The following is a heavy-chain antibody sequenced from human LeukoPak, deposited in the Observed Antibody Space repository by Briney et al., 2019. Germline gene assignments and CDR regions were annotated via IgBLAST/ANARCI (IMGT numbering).Heavy chain of an antibody. D-gene: IGHD3-10*01. CDR3: ARALRGSGSLYYFDY. Sequence: TSSETLSLTCTVSGGSISSSSYYWGWVRQPPGKGLEWIGSIYYSGSTYYNPSPKSRVTISVDTSKNQFSLKLSSVTAADTAVYYCARALRGSGSLYYFDYWGQGTLVTVSS. J-gene: IGHJ4*02. V-gene: IGHV4-39*01. CDR2: IYYSGST. CDR1: GGSISSSSYY.